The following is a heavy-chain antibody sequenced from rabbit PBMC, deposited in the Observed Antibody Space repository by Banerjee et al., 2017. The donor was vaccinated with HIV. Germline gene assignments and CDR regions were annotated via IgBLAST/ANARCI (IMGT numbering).Heavy chain of an antibody. CDR3: ARGDYVDYGQFDL. J-gene: IGHJ4*01. D-gene: IGHD2-1*01. CDR2: DGST. Sequence: DGSTYYASWVNGRFTISRSTSLNTVTLQMTSLTAADTATYFCARGDYVDYGQFDLWGPGTLVTVS. V-gene: IGHV1S47*01.